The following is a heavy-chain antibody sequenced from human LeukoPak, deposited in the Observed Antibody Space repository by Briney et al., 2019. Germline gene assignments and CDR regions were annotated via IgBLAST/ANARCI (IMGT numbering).Heavy chain of an antibody. CDR3: ARLTRLSTSPDRCYLDY. D-gene: IGHD6-6*01. CDR1: GDSMRSYY. V-gene: IGHV4-4*08. Sequence: AETLSLICTLSGDSMRSYYWRCIRQPPGEGLGCFGYIYTSGGTNYNPPLKGRVTTSIDPSKNQFSLKLSSVTAADSAVYYCARLTRLSTSPDRCYLDYWGQGTLVTVSS. CDR2: IYTSGGT. J-gene: IGHJ4*02.